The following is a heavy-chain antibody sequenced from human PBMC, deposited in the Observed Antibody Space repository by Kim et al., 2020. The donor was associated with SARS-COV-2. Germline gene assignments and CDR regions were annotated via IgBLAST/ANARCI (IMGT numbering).Heavy chain of an antibody. CDR2: IRSSSSYI. V-gene: IGHV3-21*01. J-gene: IGHJ6*02. CDR3: ARDLVRRGGLVV. D-gene: IGHD6-13*01. CDR1: GFTFSSYS. Sequence: GGSLRLSCTASGFTFSSYSMTWVRQAPRKGLEWVSSIRSSSSYIYYAHSVKGRFTISRDNAKNSLHLHMNSLRAEDTAVYYCARDLVRRGGLVVWGQGTTVTVSS.